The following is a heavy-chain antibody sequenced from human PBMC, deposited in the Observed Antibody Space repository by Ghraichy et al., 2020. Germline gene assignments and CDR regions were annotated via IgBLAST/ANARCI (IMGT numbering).Heavy chain of an antibody. V-gene: IGHV3-23*01. D-gene: IGHD3-10*01. Sequence: GESLNISCEASGFPFSRYVISWVRQAPGKGLEWVSSISTSIGTTYYADSVKGRFTISRDNSKNTLYLQMNNLRVEDTAIYYCAKVARDYFDYWGQGTLVTVSS. CDR3: AKVARDYFDY. CDR1: GFPFSRYV. J-gene: IGHJ4*02. CDR2: ISTSIGTT.